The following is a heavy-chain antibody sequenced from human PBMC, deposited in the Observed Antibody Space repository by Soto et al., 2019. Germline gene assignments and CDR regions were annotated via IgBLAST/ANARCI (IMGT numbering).Heavy chain of an antibody. V-gene: IGHV3-30-3*01. CDR2: ISYDGSNK. CDR1: GFTFSSYA. CDR3: ARSGFPDYDYVWGATREYFDY. D-gene: IGHD3-16*01. J-gene: IGHJ4*02. Sequence: GGSLRLSCAASGFTFSSYAMHWVRQAPGKGLEWVAVISYDGSNKYYADSVKGRFTISRDNSKNTLYLQMNSLRAEDTAVYYCARSGFPDYDYVWGATREYFDYWGQGTLVTVSS.